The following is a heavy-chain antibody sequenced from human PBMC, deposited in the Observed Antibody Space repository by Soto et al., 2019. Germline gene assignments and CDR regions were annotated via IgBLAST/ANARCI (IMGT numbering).Heavy chain of an antibody. V-gene: IGHV6-1*01. CDR2: TYYRSKWYN. CDR1: VDSVSSNSAA. Sequence: SQTLSLTCAISVDSVSSNSAAWNWIRQSPSRGLEWLGRTYYRSKWYNDYAVSVKSRITINPDTSKNQFSLQLNSVTPEDTAVYYCARMGSKAVAGGGWFDPWGQGTLVTVSS. J-gene: IGHJ5*02. D-gene: IGHD6-19*01. CDR3: ARMGSKAVAGGGWFDP.